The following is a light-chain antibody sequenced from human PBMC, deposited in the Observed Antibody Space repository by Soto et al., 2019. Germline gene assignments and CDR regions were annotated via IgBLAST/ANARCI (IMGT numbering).Light chain of an antibody. Sequence: DIQMTQSPSSLSASVGDSVTITCRASAGIRNDLGWYQQKPGKAPKRLIYAAFSLQSGVPARFSGSGSGTDFTLTISSLEPEDFAVYYCQQRSNWPLTFGGGTKVDIK. V-gene: IGKV1-17*01. CDR1: AGIRND. J-gene: IGKJ4*01. CDR2: AAF. CDR3: QQRSNWPLT.